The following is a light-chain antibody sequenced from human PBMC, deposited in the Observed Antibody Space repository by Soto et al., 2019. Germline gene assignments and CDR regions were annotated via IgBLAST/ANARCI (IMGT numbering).Light chain of an antibody. CDR2: DTS. CDR1: QSISSS. J-gene: IGKJ1*01. V-gene: IGKV1-5*01. Sequence: GVTVTISFRASQSISSSLASYQQKPGKAPKLVIYDTSSLESGVPSRLSGSGSGTEFTLTISSLQPDYCVVYYCQHYDIDSVAFGQGTKVDIK. CDR3: QHYDIDSVA.